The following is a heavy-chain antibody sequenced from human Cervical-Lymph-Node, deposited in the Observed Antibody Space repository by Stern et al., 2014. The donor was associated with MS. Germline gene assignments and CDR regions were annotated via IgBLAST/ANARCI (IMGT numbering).Heavy chain of an antibody. D-gene: IGHD4-23*01. V-gene: IGHV3-21*01. Sequence: EVQLEESGGGLVKPGGTLSLSCAASGFTFSSYSMNWVRQAPGKGLEWVASLSSGGSYIYYADSLKGRFTISRDNAKNSLYLQMNSLRAEDTAVYYCARGRGGNYRYYFDYWGQGTLVTVSS. CDR1: GFTFSSYS. J-gene: IGHJ4*02. CDR3: ARGRGGNYRYYFDY. CDR2: LSSGGSYI.